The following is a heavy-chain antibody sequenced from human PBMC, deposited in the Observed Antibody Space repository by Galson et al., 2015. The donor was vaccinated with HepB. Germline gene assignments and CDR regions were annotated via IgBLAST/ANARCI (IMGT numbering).Heavy chain of an antibody. V-gene: IGHV4-4*02. Sequence: ETLSLTCAVSGASISSDYWWTWVRQTPENGLEWIGEIYHSGITNYNPSLESRVTLSVDNSKNPFSLMLRSVTAADTAVYYCAKSYDSGGYWFDPWGPGALVTVSS. J-gene: IGHJ5*02. CDR1: GASISSDYW. D-gene: IGHD3-22*01. CDR2: IYHSGIT. CDR3: AKSYDSGGYWFDP.